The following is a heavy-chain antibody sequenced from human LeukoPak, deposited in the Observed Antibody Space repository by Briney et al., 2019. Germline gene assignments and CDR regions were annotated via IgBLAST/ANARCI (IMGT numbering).Heavy chain of an antibody. CDR2: ISGSGSNK. D-gene: IGHD6-19*01. CDR3: ATAQSSVAGIIGD. V-gene: IGHV3-11*04. CDR1: GFTFSDYF. J-gene: IGHJ4*02. Sequence: PGASLRLSCAAAGFTFSDYFMTWIRQAPGKGLEWVSYISGSGSNKYYADSVKGRFTISRDNAKNSLYLQVNSLRVEDTAVYYCATAQSSVAGIIGDWGQGTLVTVSS.